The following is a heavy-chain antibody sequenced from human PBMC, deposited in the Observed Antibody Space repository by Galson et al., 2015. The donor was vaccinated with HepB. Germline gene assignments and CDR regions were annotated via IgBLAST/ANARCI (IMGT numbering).Heavy chain of an antibody. D-gene: IGHD4-11*01. CDR3: ARLLNDYSNSLIYFFDF. CDR2: VYYTGSS. V-gene: IGHV4-39*01. CDR1: GDSISTDLYY. J-gene: IGHJ4*02. Sequence: SETLSLTCSVSGDSISTDLYYWGWIRQPPGKGLEWVGNVYYTGSSYHNPSLDSRLTMSTDTSRNQFSLKLSSVTAADTAVYYCARLLNDYSNSLIYFFDFWGQGTLVTVSS.